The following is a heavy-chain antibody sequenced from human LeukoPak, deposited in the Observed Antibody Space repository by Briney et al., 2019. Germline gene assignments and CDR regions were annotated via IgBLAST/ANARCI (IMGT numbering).Heavy chain of an antibody. CDR2: ISYDGDMK. CDR1: GFSFNTYC. V-gene: IGHV3-30*18. D-gene: IGHD2-21*02. Sequence: WGAPRLSCAASGFSFNTYCMHWLRPGAGKGVGLVAGISYDGDMKYYADPVKGRFIISRDNSKNTLYLQMNSLRPEETAVYYCAKDRLHSPGFYYMDVWGKGTTVTVSS. J-gene: IGHJ6*03. CDR3: AKDRLHSPGFYYMDV.